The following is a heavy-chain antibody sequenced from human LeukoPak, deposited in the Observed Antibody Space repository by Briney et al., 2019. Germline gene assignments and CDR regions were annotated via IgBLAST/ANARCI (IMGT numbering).Heavy chain of an antibody. J-gene: IGHJ4*02. Sequence: SETLSLTCTVSGGSISSSSYYWSWIRQPAGKGLEWIGRIYTSGSTNYNPSLKSRVTMSVDTSKNQFPLKLSSVTAADTAVYYCARDVVAAPGTWDYWGQGTLVTVSS. CDR1: GGSISSSSYY. CDR2: IYTSGST. CDR3: ARDVVAAPGTWDY. D-gene: IGHD6-13*01. V-gene: IGHV4-61*02.